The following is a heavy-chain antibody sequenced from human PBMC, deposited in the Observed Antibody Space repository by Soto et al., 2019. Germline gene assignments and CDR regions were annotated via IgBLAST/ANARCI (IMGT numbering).Heavy chain of an antibody. V-gene: IGHV3-30-3*01. Sequence: LRLSCAASGFTFSSYAFHWVRQAPGKGLEWVAILSDDGSNKNYAGSVKGRFTISRDNSKNTLYLQMNSLRAEDTAVYYCARHLSHLKYGWFDPWGQGTLVTVSS. J-gene: IGHJ5*02. CDR2: LSDDGSNK. CDR1: GFTFSSYA. D-gene: IGHD3-3*02. CDR3: ARHLSHLKYGWFDP.